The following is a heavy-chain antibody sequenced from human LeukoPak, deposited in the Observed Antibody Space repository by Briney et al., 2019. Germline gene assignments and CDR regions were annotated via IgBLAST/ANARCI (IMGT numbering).Heavy chain of an antibody. CDR2: IKQDGSEK. V-gene: IGHV3-7*01. Sequence: GGSPRLSCAASGFTFSSYWMSWVRQAPGKGLEWVANIKQDGSEKYYVDSVKGRFTISRDNAKNSLYLQMNSLGAEDTAVYYCARDSYCSGGSCYGTIWFDPWGQGTLVTVSS. CDR3: ARDSYCSGGSCYGTIWFDP. D-gene: IGHD2-15*01. J-gene: IGHJ5*02. CDR1: GFTFSSYW.